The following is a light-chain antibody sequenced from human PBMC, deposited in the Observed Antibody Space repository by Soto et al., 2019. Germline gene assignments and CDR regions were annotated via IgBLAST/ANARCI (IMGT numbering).Light chain of an antibody. CDR3: VLYLGSAVWV. Sequence: QTVVTQEPSLSVSPGRTVTLTCGLSSGSVSTSNYPTCYQQTPGQAPRTLIYSTNTRSSGVPVRFSGSILGNKAALSITGAQADYESGYCWVLYLGSAVWVFGGGTKLTVL. V-gene: IGLV8-61*01. CDR2: STN. J-gene: IGLJ3*02. CDR1: SGSVSTSNY.